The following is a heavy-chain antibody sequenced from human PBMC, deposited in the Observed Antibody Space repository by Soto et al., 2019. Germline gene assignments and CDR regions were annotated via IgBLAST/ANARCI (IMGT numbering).Heavy chain of an antibody. D-gene: IGHD3-10*01. CDR3: ARDSMVRGVIGY. CDR2: IIPILGIA. Sequence: QVQLVQSGAEVKKPGSSVKVSCKASGGTFSSYTISWVRQAPGQGLEWMGRIIPILGIANYAQKFQGRVTITADKSTSTAYMELSSLRSEDTAVDYCARDSMVRGVIGYWGQGTLVTVSS. CDR1: GGTFSSYT. J-gene: IGHJ4*02. V-gene: IGHV1-69*08.